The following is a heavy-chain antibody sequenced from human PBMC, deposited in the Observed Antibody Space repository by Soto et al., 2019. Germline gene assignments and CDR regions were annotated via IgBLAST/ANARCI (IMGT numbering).Heavy chain of an antibody. D-gene: IGHD3-10*01. J-gene: IGHJ6*02. Sequence: GASVKVSCKASGYTFTYRYLHWVRQAPGQALEWMGWITPFNGNTHYAQKFQDRVTITRDRSMSTGYMELSSLRSEDTAMYYCAMTLSGTHAPKGMDVWGQGTTVTVSS. V-gene: IGHV1-45*02. CDR1: GYTFTYRY. CDR3: AMTLSGTHAPKGMDV. CDR2: ITPFNGNT.